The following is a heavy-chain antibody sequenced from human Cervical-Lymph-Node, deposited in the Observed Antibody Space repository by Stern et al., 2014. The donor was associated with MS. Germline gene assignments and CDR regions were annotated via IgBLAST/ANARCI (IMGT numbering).Heavy chain of an antibody. Sequence: QVQLVQSGAEVKKPGASMRISCKASGYTFTNYYVHWVRQAPGQRLEWMGINRPTTGRTSYAQRFQGRVTMTRDTATNTAYMELSSLGPEDTAVYFCARAQDYSNVVANYWGQETLVTVSS. CDR3: ARAQDYSNVVANY. CDR2: NRPTTGRT. D-gene: IGHD2-8*01. J-gene: IGHJ4*02. V-gene: IGHV1-46*03. CDR1: GYTFTNYY.